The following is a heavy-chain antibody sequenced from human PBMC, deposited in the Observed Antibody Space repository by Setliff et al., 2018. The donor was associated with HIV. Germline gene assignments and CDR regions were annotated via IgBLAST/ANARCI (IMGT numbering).Heavy chain of an antibody. CDR2: MYYTGST. J-gene: IGHJ4*02. CDR1: GGSTDSGSYY. CDR3: ARDGGSSGWYFVLGYSDY. V-gene: IGHV4-39*02. Sequence: PSETMSLTCTVSGGSTDSGSYYWAWIRQPPGKGLEWIGRMYYTGSTYYNPSLKSRVTISIDTSKNQFSLTLNSVTAADTAMYYCARDGGSSGWYFVLGYSDYWGPGTLVTVSS. D-gene: IGHD6-19*01.